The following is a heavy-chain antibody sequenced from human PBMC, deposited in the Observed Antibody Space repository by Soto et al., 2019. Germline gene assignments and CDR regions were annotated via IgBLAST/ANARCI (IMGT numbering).Heavy chain of an antibody. J-gene: IGHJ4*02. CDR2: IIPIIGTP. V-gene: IGHV1-69*13. D-gene: IGHD6-13*01. Sequence: SVPVSCLGSGCTFRNHVCNGVRQPAGQGLEWMGGIIPIIGTPNYAQKFQGRVTITADASTNTVYLEVSSLRSQDTAVYYCARDLEFRAGNIAHLDYWGQGTLVTVSS. CDR1: GCTFRNHV. CDR3: ARDLEFRAGNIAHLDY.